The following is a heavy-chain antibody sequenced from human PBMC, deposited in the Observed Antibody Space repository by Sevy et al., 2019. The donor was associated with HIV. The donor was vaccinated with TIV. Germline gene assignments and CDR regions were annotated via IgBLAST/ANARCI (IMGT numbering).Heavy chain of an antibody. CDR2: ISSAGSNK. J-gene: IGHJ4*02. CDR1: GLTFSSHA. CDR3: TRDAGYSIAWSPSDY. D-gene: IGHD6-19*01. Sequence: GGSLRLSCAASGLTFSSHAMHWVRQAPGKGLEWVAVISSAGSNKNYAASVKGRFTISRDNHKNRLYRQMNSLRPEETAVYYCTRDAGYSIAWSPSDYWGQGTLVTVSS. V-gene: IGHV3-30-3*01.